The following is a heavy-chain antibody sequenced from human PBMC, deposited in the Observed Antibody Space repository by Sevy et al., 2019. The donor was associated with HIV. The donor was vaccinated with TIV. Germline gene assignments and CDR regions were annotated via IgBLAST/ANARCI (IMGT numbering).Heavy chain of an antibody. J-gene: IGHJ3*02. CDR2: ISNDGTFT. D-gene: IGHD3-22*01. CDR3: ARQYNSGGYFYDSFAI. CDR1: GFSFNVFA. Sequence: GGSLRLSCAASGFSFNVFAMHWVRQTPGKGLEWVALISNDGTFTYYADSLKGRFTISRDTSKKMLYLEMNSVRVEDAAIYYCARQYNSGGYFYDSFAIWGQGTMVTVSS. V-gene: IGHV3-30-3*01.